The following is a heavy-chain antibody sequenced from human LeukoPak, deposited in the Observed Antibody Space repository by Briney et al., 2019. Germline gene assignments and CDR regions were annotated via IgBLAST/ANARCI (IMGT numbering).Heavy chain of an antibody. Sequence: SETLSLTCAVYGGSFSGYYWSWIRQPPGKGLEWIGEINHSGSTNYNPSLKSRVTISVDTSKNQFSLKLSSVAAADTAVYYCAREGNPKGLVPAAIDFRLDYWGQGTLVTVSS. CDR2: INHSGST. CDR1: GGSFSGYY. J-gene: IGHJ4*02. CDR3: AREGNPKGLVPAAIDFRLDY. V-gene: IGHV4-34*01. D-gene: IGHD2-2*01.